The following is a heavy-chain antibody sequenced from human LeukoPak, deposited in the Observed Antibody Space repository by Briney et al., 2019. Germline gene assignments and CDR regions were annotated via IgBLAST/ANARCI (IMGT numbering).Heavy chain of an antibody. CDR3: AKDLNSGWYY. V-gene: IGHV3-23*01. CDR2: ISGSGGST. J-gene: IGHJ4*02. D-gene: IGHD6-19*01. Sequence: GGSLRLSCAASGFTFDDYAMHWVRQAPGKGLEWVSAISGSGGSTYYADSVKGRFTISRDNSKNTLYLQMNSLRAEDTAVYYCAKDLNSGWYYGGQGTLVTVSS. CDR1: GFTFDDYA.